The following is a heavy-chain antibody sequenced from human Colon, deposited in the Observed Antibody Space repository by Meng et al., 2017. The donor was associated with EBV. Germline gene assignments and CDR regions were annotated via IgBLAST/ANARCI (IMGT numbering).Heavy chain of an antibody. D-gene: IGHD6-19*01. V-gene: IGHV7-4-1*02. Sequence: QVEVGQSGSELKKPGASGKVSCKASEYTFTRYPMNWVRQAPGQGLEWMGWISTNTGNPTYAQGFTGRFVFSVDTSVSTAYLQISSLKAEDTAVYYCGTLKYTSGFYGPAYWGQGALVTVSS. CDR1: EYTFTRYP. CDR3: GTLKYTSGFYGPAY. J-gene: IGHJ4*02. CDR2: ISTNTGNP.